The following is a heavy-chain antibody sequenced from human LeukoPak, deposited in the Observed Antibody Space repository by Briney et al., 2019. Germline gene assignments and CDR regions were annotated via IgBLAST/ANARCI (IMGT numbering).Heavy chain of an antibody. CDR2: MNPNSGNT. CDR1: GYTFTSYD. D-gene: IGHD3-3*01. Sequence: ASVKVSCKASGYTFTSYDINWVRQATGQGLEWMGWMNPNSGNTGYAQKFQGRVTMTRNTSISTAYVELSSLRSEDTAVYYCARANPLTYYDFWSGLHYFDYWGQGTLVTVSS. V-gene: IGHV1-8*01. CDR3: ARANPLTYYDFWSGLHYFDY. J-gene: IGHJ4*02.